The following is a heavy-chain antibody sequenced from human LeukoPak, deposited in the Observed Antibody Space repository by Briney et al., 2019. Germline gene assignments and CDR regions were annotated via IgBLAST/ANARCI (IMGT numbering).Heavy chain of an antibody. D-gene: IGHD4-17*01. CDR1: GFTFSSHG. J-gene: IGHJ4*02. CDR3: AKRPVTTTQEDY. CDR2: ISGSGDNT. Sequence: GGTLRLSCAASGFTFSSHGMSWVRQAPGKGLEWVSTISGSGDNTYYADSVKGRFTISRDNSKNTLYLQMNSLRAEDTAVYYCAKRPVTTTQEDYWGQGTLVTVSS. V-gene: IGHV3-23*01.